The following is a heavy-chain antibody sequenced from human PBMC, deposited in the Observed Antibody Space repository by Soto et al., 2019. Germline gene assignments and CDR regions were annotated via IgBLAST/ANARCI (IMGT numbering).Heavy chain of an antibody. V-gene: IGHV1-69*13. CDR2: IIPIFGTA. D-gene: IGHD2-8*01. CDR1: GGTFSSYA. Sequence: SVKNSCKASGGTFSSYAISWVRQAPGQGLEWMGGIIPIFGTANYAQKFQGRVTITADESTSTAYMELSSLRSEDAAVYYCARDRYCTNGVCYGTRNYYYDYGMDVWGQGTTVTVSS. CDR3: ARDRYCTNGVCYGTRNYYYDYGMDV. J-gene: IGHJ6*02.